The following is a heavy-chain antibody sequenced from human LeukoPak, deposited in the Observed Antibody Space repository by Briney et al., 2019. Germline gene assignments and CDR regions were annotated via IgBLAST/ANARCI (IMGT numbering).Heavy chain of an antibody. CDR1: GFTFSTHW. V-gene: IGHV3-7*01. CDR3: VRESITGLDYCDY. J-gene: IGHJ4*02. Sequence: GGSLRLSCAASGFTFSTHWKSWVRQAPGKGLEWVANIKHDGSEKYYVDSVKGRFTISRDNAKNSLYLQMNSLRAEDTAVYYFVRESITGLDYCDYWGQGTLVTVSS. CDR2: IKHDGSEK. D-gene: IGHD1-20*01.